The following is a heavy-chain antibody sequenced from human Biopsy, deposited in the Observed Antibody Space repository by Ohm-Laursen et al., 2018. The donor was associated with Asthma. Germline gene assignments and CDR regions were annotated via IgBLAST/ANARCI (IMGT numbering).Heavy chain of an antibody. V-gene: IGHV3-33*01. D-gene: IGHD3-3*01. CDR3: ARSIYDFWSGYPI. Sequence: SLRLSCAASGFTFSSYGMHWVRQAPGKGLEWVAVIWYDGSNKYYADSVKGRFTISRDNSKNTLYLQMNSLRAEDTAVYYCARSIYDFWSGYPIWGQGTMVTVSS. J-gene: IGHJ3*02. CDR1: GFTFSSYG. CDR2: IWYDGSNK.